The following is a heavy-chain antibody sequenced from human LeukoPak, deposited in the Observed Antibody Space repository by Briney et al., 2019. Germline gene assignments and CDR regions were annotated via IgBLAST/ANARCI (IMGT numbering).Heavy chain of an antibody. J-gene: IGHJ4*02. V-gene: IGHV4-4*07. Sequence: SETLSLXCTVSGGSSSSYYWRWIRQPAGKGLEWIGRIYTSGSTNYNPSLKSRVTMSVDTSKNQFSLKLSSVTAADTAVYYCARDHLGSSSPSVDYWGQGTLVTVSS. CDR1: GGSSSSYY. CDR2: IYTSGST. CDR3: ARDHLGSSSPSVDY. D-gene: IGHD6-6*01.